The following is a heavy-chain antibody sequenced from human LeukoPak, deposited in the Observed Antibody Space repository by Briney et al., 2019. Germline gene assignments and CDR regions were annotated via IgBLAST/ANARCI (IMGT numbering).Heavy chain of an antibody. V-gene: IGHV3-30*04. J-gene: IGHJ4*02. D-gene: IGHD6-19*01. CDR3: ARPIAVAGLFDY. Sequence: PGRSLRLSCAASGFTFSSYAMHWVRQAPGKGLERVAVISYDGSNKYYADSVKGRFTISRDNSKNTLYLQMNSLRAEDTAVYYCARPIAVAGLFDYWGQGTLVTVSS. CDR2: ISYDGSNK. CDR1: GFTFSSYA.